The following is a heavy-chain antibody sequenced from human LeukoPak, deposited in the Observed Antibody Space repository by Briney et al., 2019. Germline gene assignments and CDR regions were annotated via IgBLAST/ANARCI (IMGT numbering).Heavy chain of an antibody. CDR3: ARDRYCSGGSCYSGHYYYYYYMDV. D-gene: IGHD2-15*01. Sequence: GSSVKVSCKASGYTFTGYYMHWVRQAPGQGLGWMGWINPNSGGTNYAQKFQGRVTMTRDTSISTAYMELSRLRSDDTAVYYCARDRYCSGGSCYSGHYYYYYYMDVWGKGTTVTVSS. J-gene: IGHJ6*03. CDR2: INPNSGGT. V-gene: IGHV1-2*02. CDR1: GYTFTGYY.